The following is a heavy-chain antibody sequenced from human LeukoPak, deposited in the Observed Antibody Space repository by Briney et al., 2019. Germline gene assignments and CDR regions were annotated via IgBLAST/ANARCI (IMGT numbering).Heavy chain of an antibody. CDR2: INSDESIS. J-gene: IGHJ1*01. D-gene: IGHD3-16*01. CDR1: GFTFSNYW. CDR3: LYGGYFQH. V-gene: IGHV3-74*01. Sequence: PGGSLRLSCAASGFTFSNYWMHWVRQAPNQGLMWVARINSDESISDYADSVHGRFTIPRDNANNTLYLQMNSLRAEDTAVYFCLYGGYFQHWGQGTLVTVSS.